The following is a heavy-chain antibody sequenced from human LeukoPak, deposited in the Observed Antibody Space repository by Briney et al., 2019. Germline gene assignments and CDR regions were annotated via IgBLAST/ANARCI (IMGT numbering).Heavy chain of an antibody. CDR1: GYTFTSYG. J-gene: IGHJ6*03. CDR2: ISAYNGNT. Sequence: ASVKVSCKASGYTFTSYGISGVRQAPGQGLEWMGWISAYNGNTNYAQKLQGRVTMTTDTSTSTAYMELRSLRSADTAVYYCARWCQEGYYYYYYYMDVWGKGTTVTVSS. V-gene: IGHV1-18*01. D-gene: IGHD4/OR15-4a*01. CDR3: ARWCQEGYYYYYYYMDV.